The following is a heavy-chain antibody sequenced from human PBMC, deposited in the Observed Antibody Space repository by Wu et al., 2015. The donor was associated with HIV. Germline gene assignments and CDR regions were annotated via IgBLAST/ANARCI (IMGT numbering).Heavy chain of an antibody. CDR2: IIPIFGTA. Sequence: QLVQSGAEVKKPGSSVRYSARLLETPSAAMHSAGCDRAPGQGLEWMGGIIPIFGTANYAQKFQGRVTITTDESTSTAYMELSNLRSDDTAVYYCARDCSGGSCYDHYYYGMDVWGPRDHGHRLL. CDR1: ETPSAAM. D-gene: IGHD2-15*01. J-gene: IGHJ6*01. V-gene: IGHV1-69*05. CDR3: ARDCSGGSCYDHYYYGMDV.